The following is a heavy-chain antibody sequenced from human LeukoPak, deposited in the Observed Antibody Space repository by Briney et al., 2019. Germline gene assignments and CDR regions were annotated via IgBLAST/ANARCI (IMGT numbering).Heavy chain of an antibody. CDR1: GFTFSSYS. J-gene: IGHJ4*02. V-gene: IGHV3-48*01. CDR2: ISSSSNTI. CDR3: ARGIDY. Sequence: GGSLRLSCAASGFTFSSYSMNWVRQAPGKGLEWVSYISSSSNTIYYADSVKGRFTFSKDNAKNSLYLQMNSLRAEDTAVYYCARGIDYWGQGTLVTVSS.